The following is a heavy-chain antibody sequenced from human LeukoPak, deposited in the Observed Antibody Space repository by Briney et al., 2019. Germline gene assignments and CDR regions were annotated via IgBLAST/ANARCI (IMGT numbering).Heavy chain of an antibody. J-gene: IGHJ4*02. Sequence: SQTLSLTCAISGDSVSSNSAAWNWIRQSPSRGLEWLGRTYYRSKWYNDYAVSVKSRITISPDTSKNQFSLQLNSVTPEDTAVYYCARSMLGAMSSWTRPPYFFDYWGQGTLATVSS. D-gene: IGHD1-26*01. CDR1: GDSVSSNSAA. CDR3: ARSMLGAMSSWTRPPYFFDY. V-gene: IGHV6-1*01. CDR2: TYYRSKWYN.